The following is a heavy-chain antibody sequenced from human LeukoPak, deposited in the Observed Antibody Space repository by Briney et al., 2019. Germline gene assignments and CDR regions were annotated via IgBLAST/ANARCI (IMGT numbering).Heavy chain of an antibody. D-gene: IGHD6-19*01. J-gene: IGHJ6*02. CDR1: GFTFSSYA. CDR3: ARDPYSSGWWGYYYYGMDV. CDR2: ISDSGDNT. Sequence: SGGSLRLSCAASGFTFSSYAMSWVRQAPGKGLEWVSAISDSGDNTYYADSVKGRFTISRDNSKNTLYLQMNSLRTEDTAVYYCARDPYSSGWWGYYYYGMDVWGQGTTVTVSS. V-gene: IGHV3-23*01.